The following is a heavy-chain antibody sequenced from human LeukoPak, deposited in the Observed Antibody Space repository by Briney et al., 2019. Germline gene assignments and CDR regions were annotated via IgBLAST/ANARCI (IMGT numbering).Heavy chain of an antibody. CDR2: MNSDGTTI. CDR3: ATAGNYRFDY. CDR1: GFTFSNYW. D-gene: IGHD3-16*02. J-gene: IGHJ4*02. V-gene: IGHV3-74*01. Sequence: PGGSLRLSCAASGFTFSNYWMHWVRQAPGKGLVWVSRMNSDGTTIDYADSMKGRFTISRDNAKNTLYLQMNSLRAEDTAVYYCATAGNYRFDYWGQGTLVTVSP.